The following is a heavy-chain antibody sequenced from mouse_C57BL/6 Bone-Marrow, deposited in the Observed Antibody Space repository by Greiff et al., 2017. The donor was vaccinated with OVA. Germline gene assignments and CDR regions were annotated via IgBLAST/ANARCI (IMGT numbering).Heavy chain of an antibody. D-gene: IGHD4-1*01. Sequence: EVKLVESGGGLVQSGRSLRLSCATSGFTFSDFYMEWVRQAPGKGLEWIAASRNKANDYTTEYSASVKGRFIVSRDTSQSILYLQMKALRAEDTAIYYCARDPGTFGGGYFDVWGTGTTVTVSS. CDR2: SRNKANDYTT. CDR1: GFTFSDFY. V-gene: IGHV7-1*01. CDR3: ARDPGTFGGGYFDV. J-gene: IGHJ1*03.